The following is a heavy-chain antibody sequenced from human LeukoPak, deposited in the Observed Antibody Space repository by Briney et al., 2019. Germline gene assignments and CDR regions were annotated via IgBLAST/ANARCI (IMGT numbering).Heavy chain of an antibody. CDR3: ARDKIEGPTKRDY. V-gene: IGHV3-7*01. J-gene: IGHJ4*02. CDR2: IKQDESEK. CDR1: GFTFISYW. Sequence: PGGSLRLSCAASGFTFISYWMSWVRQAPGKGLEWVANIKQDESEKYYVDSLKGRFTISRDNAKNSLYLQMNSLRAEDTAVYYCARDKIEGPTKRDYWGQGILVTVSS. D-gene: IGHD1-1*01.